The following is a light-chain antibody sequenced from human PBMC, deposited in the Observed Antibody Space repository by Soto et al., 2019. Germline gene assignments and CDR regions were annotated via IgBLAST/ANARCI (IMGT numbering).Light chain of an antibody. CDR3: RQYGRSLGFA. J-gene: IGKJ4*01. CDR1: QSVSSNF. CDR2: GAS. Sequence: EIVLTQSPGTLSLSPGERGTLSCRASQSVSSNFLAWYQEKPGQAPRLLIYGASSRASGIPDRFGGSGSGTDFTLTISRLEPEDFAVYYCRQYGRSLGFAVGGGTKVEMK. V-gene: IGKV3-20*01.